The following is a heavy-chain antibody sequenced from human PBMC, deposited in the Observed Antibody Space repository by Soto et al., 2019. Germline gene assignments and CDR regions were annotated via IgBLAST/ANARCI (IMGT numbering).Heavy chain of an antibody. CDR1: GFTFSSYD. V-gene: IGHV3-13*04. D-gene: IGHD2-2*01. CDR3: ARAIGPAIFDY. Sequence: PGGSLRLSCSASGFTFSSYDMHCVRQGPGKGLEWVSAIGTAGDTNYAGSVKGRFTISRENAKNSLYLQMNSLRAGDTAIYFCARAIGPAIFDYWGQGTLVTVSS. CDR2: IGTAGDT. J-gene: IGHJ4*02.